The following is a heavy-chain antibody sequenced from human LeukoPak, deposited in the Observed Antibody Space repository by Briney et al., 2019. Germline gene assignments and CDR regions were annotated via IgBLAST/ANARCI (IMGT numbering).Heavy chain of an antibody. CDR2: IKQDGSEK. J-gene: IGHJ4*02. CDR1: GFTFSSYA. D-gene: IGHD2-2*02. V-gene: IGHV3-7*01. Sequence: GGSLRLSCAASGFTFSSYAMSWVRQAPGKGLEWVANIKQDGSEKYYVDSVKGRFTISRDNAKNSLYLQMHSLRAEDTAVYYCARDSDTQFYDYWGQGTLVTVSS. CDR3: ARDSDTQFYDY.